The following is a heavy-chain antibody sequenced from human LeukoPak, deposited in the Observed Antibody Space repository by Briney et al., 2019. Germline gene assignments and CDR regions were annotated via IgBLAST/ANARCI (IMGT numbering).Heavy chain of an antibody. CDR3: ARDRIGYYGSGSYQAFDI. J-gene: IGHJ3*02. CDR2: ISYDGSNK. Sequence: GGSLRLSCAASGFTFSSYAMHWVRQAPGKGLEWVAVISYDGSNKYYADSVKGRFTISRDTSKNTLYLQMNSLRAEDTAVYYCARDRIGYYGSGSYQAFDIWGQGTMVTVSS. CDR1: GFTFSSYA. D-gene: IGHD3-10*01. V-gene: IGHV3-30-3*01.